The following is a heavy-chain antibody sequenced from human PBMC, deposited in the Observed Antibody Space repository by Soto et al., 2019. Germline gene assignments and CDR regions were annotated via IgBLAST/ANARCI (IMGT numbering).Heavy chain of an antibody. CDR3: AREIYDDYDSSGFDH. CDR1: GFTFSSYA. V-gene: IGHV3-30-3*01. D-gene: IGHD3-22*01. J-gene: IGHJ4*02. CDR2: ISYDGSNK. Sequence: PGGSLRLSCAASGFTFSSYAMHWVRQAPGKGLEWVAVISYDGSNKYYADSVKGRFTISRDNSKNTLYLQMNSLRAEDTAVYYCAREIYDDYDSSGFDHWGQGTLVTVSS.